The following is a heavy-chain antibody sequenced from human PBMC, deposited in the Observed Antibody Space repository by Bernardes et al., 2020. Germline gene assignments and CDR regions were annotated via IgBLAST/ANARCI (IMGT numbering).Heavy chain of an antibody. V-gene: IGHV3-53*01. D-gene: IGHD2-8*01. Sequence: GGSLRLSCSASGFTVSRSYMLWVRQPLGKGLVWVSVLYTDGSARNADSVRGRFTISRDTSKNTLNLQLNSLRTGDTATYYCARKLTYGLDWGQGTLVTVS. CDR2: LYTDGSA. J-gene: IGHJ4*02. CDR1: GFTVSRSY. CDR3: ARKLTYGLD.